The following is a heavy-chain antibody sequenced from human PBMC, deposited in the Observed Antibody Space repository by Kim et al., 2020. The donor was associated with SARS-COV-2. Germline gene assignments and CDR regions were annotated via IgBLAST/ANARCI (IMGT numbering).Heavy chain of an antibody. Sequence: SETLSLTCTVSGGSISSSSYYWGWIRQPPGKGLEWIGSIYYSGSTYYNPSLKSRVTISVDTSKNQFSLKLSSVTAADTAVYYCAREYLYGDYDLADAFDIWGQGTMVTVSS. V-gene: IGHV4-39*07. CDR1: GGSISSSSYY. CDR3: AREYLYGDYDLADAFDI. J-gene: IGHJ3*02. CDR2: IYYSGST. D-gene: IGHD4-17*01.